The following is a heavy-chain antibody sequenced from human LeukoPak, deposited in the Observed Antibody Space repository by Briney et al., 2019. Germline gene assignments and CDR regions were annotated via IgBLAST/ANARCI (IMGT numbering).Heavy chain of an antibody. V-gene: IGHV4-34*01. CDR1: GGSFSGYY. J-gene: IGHJ4*02. CDR2: INHSGST. D-gene: IGHD3-10*01. CDR3: ARGVMIRGVIIKSPDAYYFDY. Sequence: PSETLSLTCAVYGGSFSGYYWSWIRQPPGKGLEWIGEINHSGSTNYNPSLKSRVTISVDTSKNQFSLKLSPVTAADTAVYYCARGVMIRGVIIKSPDAYYFDYWGQGTLVTVSS.